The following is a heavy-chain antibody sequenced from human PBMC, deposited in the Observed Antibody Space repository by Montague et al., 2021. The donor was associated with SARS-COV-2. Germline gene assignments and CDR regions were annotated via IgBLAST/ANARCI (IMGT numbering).Heavy chain of an antibody. CDR2: ISHSGST. Sequence: SETLSLTCAVYGGSFSGYYWSWIRQPPGKGLEWIGEISHSGSTNYNPSLKSRVTISVDTSKNQFSLKLSSVTAADTAVYYCARARQDVVVPALGIGAYYYYYYMDVGGKGTTVPVSS. CDR1: GGSFSGYY. CDR3: ARARQDVVVPALGIGAYYYYYYMDV. J-gene: IGHJ6*03. V-gene: IGHV4-34*01. D-gene: IGHD2-2*01.